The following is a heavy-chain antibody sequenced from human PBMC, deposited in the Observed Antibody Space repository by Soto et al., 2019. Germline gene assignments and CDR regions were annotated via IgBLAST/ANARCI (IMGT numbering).Heavy chain of an antibody. Sequence: QVQLQESGPGLVKPSQTLSLTCTVSGVSLRSGGYYWRWLRPPPGGGLVWIGYISYSGSTYYNSSLKSRVTISVDTSKNQFSLKLTSVTAADTAVYYCAREGAGPKGSSSWPDDAFDIWGQGTMVTVSS. CDR3: AREGAGPKGSSSWPDDAFDI. CDR2: ISYSGST. CDR1: GVSLRSGGYY. J-gene: IGHJ3*02. V-gene: IGHV4-31*03. D-gene: IGHD6-13*01.